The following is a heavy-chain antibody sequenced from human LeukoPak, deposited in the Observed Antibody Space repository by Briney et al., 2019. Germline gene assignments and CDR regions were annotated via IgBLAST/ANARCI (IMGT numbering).Heavy chain of an antibody. CDR2: MNQAGSEK. CDR1: GFTFSSYW. CDR3: ARDGQPFDY. J-gene: IGHJ4*02. D-gene: IGHD6-13*01. V-gene: IGHV3-7*04. Sequence: PGGSLRLSCAASGFTFSSYWMSWVRQAPGKGLEWVANMNQAGSEKYYVDSVKGRFTISRDNAENSLSLQMNSLRAEDTAVYYCARDGQPFDYWGQGTLVTVSS.